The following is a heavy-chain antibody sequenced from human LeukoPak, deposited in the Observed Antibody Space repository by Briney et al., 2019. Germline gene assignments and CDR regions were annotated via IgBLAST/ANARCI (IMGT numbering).Heavy chain of an antibody. CDR2: INSDGSST. CDR3: AKALLWFGESEIDY. Sequence: GGSLRLSCAASGFTFSSYWMHWVRQAPGKGLVWASRINSDGSSTAYADSVKGRFTISRDNSKNTLYLQMNSLRAEDTAVYYCAKALLWFGESEIDYWGQGTLVTVSS. CDR1: GFTFSSYW. V-gene: IGHV3-74*01. D-gene: IGHD3-10*01. J-gene: IGHJ4*02.